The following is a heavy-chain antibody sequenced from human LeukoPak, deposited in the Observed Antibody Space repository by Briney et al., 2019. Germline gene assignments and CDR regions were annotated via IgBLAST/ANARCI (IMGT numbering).Heavy chain of an antibody. CDR3: ARRPTYTSGWYYFNY. Sequence: SETLSLTCAVYGESLSGYYWSWIRQPPGEGLEWIGEISHSGSTNYNPSLESRVTISVDTSENQLSLKLISVTAADTGVYYCARRPTYTSGWYYFNYWGQGSLVAVSS. D-gene: IGHD6-19*01. J-gene: IGHJ4*02. CDR2: ISHSGST. CDR1: GESLSGYY. V-gene: IGHV4-34*01.